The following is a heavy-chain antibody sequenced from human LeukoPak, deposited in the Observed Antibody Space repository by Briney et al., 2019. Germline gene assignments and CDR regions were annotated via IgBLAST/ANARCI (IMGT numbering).Heavy chain of an antibody. D-gene: IGHD6-19*01. V-gene: IGHV3-48*04. CDR1: GFTFSSYS. J-gene: IGHJ4*02. CDR2: ISSSSSTI. Sequence: PGGSLRLSCAASGFTFSSYSMNWVRQAPGKGLEWVSYISSSSSTIYYADSVKGRFTISRDNAKNSLYLQMNSLRAEDTAVYYCASEPRAARTKVRYSSGLFDYWGQGTLVTVSS. CDR3: ASEPRAARTKVRYSSGLFDY.